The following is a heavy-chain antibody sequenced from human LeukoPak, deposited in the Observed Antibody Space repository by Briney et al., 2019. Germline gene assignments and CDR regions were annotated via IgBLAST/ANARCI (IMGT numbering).Heavy chain of an antibody. V-gene: IGHV4-39*01. Sequence: SETLSLTCTVSGGSISSSSYYWGWIRQPPGKGLEWIGSIYYSGSTCYNPSLKSRVTMSVDTSKNQFSLKLSSVTAADTAVYYCARRRLGIVGATSLGYWGQGTMVTVSS. CDR1: GGSISSSSYY. D-gene: IGHD1-26*01. CDR2: IYYSGST. J-gene: IGHJ4*02. CDR3: ARRRLGIVGATSLGY.